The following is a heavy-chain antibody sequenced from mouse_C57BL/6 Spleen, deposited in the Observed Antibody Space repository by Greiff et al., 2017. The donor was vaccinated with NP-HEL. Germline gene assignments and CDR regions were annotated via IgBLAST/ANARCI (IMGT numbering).Heavy chain of an antibody. D-gene: IGHD1-1*01. Sequence: VQLQQSGAELARPGASVKMSCKASGYTFTSYTMHWVKQRPGQGLEWIGYINPSSGYTKYNQKFKDKATLTADKSSSTAYMQLSSLTSEDSAVYYCARPLFITTLAGVENYWGQGTTLTVSS. CDR2: INPSSGYT. V-gene: IGHV1-4*01. CDR3: ARPLFITTLAGVENY. J-gene: IGHJ2*01. CDR1: GYTFTSYT.